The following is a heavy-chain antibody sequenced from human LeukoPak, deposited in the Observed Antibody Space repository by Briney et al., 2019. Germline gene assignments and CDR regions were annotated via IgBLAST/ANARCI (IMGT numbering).Heavy chain of an antibody. CDR3: ARDQQWLDAFDI. V-gene: IGHV4-39*07. J-gene: IGHJ3*02. Sequence: SETLSLTCTVSGGSISSSSYYWGWIRQPPGKGLEWIGRIYTSGSTNYNPSLKSRVTMSVDTSKNQFSLKLSSVTAADTAVYYCARDQQWLDAFDIWGQGTMVTVSS. CDR2: IYTSGST. D-gene: IGHD6-19*01. CDR1: GGSISSSSYY.